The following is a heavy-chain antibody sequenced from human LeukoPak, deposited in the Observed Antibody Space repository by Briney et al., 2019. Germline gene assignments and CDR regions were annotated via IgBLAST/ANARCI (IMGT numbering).Heavy chain of an antibody. J-gene: IGHJ4*02. CDR3: ARVLGWAGFDY. CDR2: IYSSGST. Sequence: SEALSLTCTVSGGSLSSFYWSWFRQLAGKGLEWIGRIYSSGSTNYNPSLKSRLTMSVDTSKNQFSLRLSSVTAADTAVYYCARVLGWAGFDYWGQGTLVTVSS. D-gene: IGHD6-19*01. V-gene: IGHV4-4*07. CDR1: GGSLSSFY.